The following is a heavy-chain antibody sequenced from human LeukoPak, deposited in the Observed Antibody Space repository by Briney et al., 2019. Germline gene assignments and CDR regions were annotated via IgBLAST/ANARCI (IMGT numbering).Heavy chain of an antibody. CDR3: ARGGTTVVIPFYY. CDR1: GVPISNYY. J-gene: IGHJ4*02. Sequence: PSETLSLTCAVSGVPISNYYWSWIRQPPEKGLEWIGYYYSGYTNYNPSLKSRVTISVDTSKNQFSLKVRSVTAADTAVYYCARGGTTVVIPFYYWGQGTLVTVSS. D-gene: IGHD4-23*01. V-gene: IGHV4-59*01. CDR2: YYSGYT.